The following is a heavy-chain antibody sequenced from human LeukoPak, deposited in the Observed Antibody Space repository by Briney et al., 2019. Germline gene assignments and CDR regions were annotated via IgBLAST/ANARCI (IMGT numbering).Heavy chain of an antibody. Sequence: AGGSLRLSCAASGFTFSSYWMSWVRQAPGKGLEWVANIKRDGSEKYYVDSVKGRFTISRDNAKNSLYLQMNSLRAEDTAVYYCARDLVDGAVVNDYWGQGTLVTVSS. CDR2: IKRDGSEK. V-gene: IGHV3-7*01. CDR3: ARDLVDGAVVNDY. J-gene: IGHJ4*02. D-gene: IGHD3-22*01. CDR1: GFTFSSYW.